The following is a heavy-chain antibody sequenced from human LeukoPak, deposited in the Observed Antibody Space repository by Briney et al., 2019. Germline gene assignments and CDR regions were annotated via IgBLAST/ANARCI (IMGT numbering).Heavy chain of an antibody. CDR1: GFTFSSYG. V-gene: IGHV3-23*01. CDR3: AKDRASGSGSYSYRGFDH. D-gene: IGHD6-19*01. J-gene: IGHJ5*02. Sequence: GRSLRLSCAASGFTFSSYGMHWVRQAPGRGLEWVSAISSGGDYTNSADSVKGRFTISRDNSRNTLYLQMNSLRAEDTAVYYCAKDRASGSGSYSYRGFDHWGQGTLVTVSS. CDR2: ISSGGDYT.